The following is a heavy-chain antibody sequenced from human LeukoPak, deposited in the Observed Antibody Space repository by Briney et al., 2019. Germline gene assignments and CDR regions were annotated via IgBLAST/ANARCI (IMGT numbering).Heavy chain of an antibody. V-gene: IGHV4-34*01. D-gene: IGHD2-2*01. J-gene: IGHJ4*02. CDR2: ISHSGST. Sequence: PSETLSLTCAVYGGPFSGYYWSWIRQPPGKGLEWIGEISHSGSTNYNPSLKSRVTISVDTSKNQFSLKLSSVTAADTAVYYCARGYCSSTSCPSDGYSSGCDYWGQGTLVTVSS. CDR3: ARGYCSSTSCPSDGYSSGCDY. CDR1: GGPFSGYY.